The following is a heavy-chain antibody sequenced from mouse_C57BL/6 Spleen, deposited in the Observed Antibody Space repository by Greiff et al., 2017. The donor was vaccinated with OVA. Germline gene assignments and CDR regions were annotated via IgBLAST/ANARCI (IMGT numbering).Heavy chain of an antibody. V-gene: IGHV1-61*01. CDR3: ARKGGYYDAMDY. D-gene: IGHD2-2*01. CDR2: IYPSDSET. Sequence: QVQLKQPGAELVRPGSSVKLSCKASGYTFTSYWMDWVKQRPGQGLEWIGNIYPSDSETHYNQKFKDKATLTVDKSSSTAYMQLSSLTSEDSAVYYCARKGGYYDAMDYWGQGTSVTVSS. J-gene: IGHJ4*01. CDR1: GYTFTSYW.